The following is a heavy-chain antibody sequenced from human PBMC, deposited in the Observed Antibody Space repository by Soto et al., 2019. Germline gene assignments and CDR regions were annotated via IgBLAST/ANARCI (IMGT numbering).Heavy chain of an antibody. CDR3: ARDRTRIAAPGHYYYYGMDV. J-gene: IGHJ6*02. CDR1: GFTVSSNY. V-gene: IGHV3-66*01. D-gene: IGHD6-13*01. CDR2: IYSGGST. Sequence: GGSLRLSCAASGFTVSSNYMSWVRQAPGKGLEWVSVIYSGGSTYYADSVKGRFTISRDNSKNTLYLQMNSLRAEDTAVYYCARDRTRIAAPGHYYYYGMDVWGQGTTVTVSS.